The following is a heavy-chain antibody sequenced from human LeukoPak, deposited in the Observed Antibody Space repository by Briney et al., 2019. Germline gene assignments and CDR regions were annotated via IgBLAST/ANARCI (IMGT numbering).Heavy chain of an antibody. J-gene: IGHJ5*02. V-gene: IGHV4-59*01. CDR3: ARKGESFYNWFDP. CDR2: IYYSGST. CDR1: GGSISSYY. Sequence: PSETLSLTCTVSGGSISSYYWSWIRQPPGKGLEWIGYIYYSGSTNYNPSLKSRVTISVDTSKNQFSLKLSSVTAADTAVYYCARKGESFYNWFDPWGQGTLATVSS. D-gene: IGHD3-10*01.